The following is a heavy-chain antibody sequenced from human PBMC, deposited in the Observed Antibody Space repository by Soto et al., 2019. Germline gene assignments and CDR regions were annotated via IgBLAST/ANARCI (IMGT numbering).Heavy chain of an antibody. J-gene: IGHJ4*02. CDR1: GYTLTSFY. CDR3: ARGLASGDY. CDR2: ISPNGGST. V-gene: IGHV1-46*03. D-gene: IGHD6-6*01. Sequence: QVQLVQPGAEVKKPGASVKLSCKASGYTLTSFYIHWVRQAPGQGLEWMGIISPNGGSTNYAHNFQGRVTMTRDTSTSIVYMDLSSLRSEDTAVYYCARGLASGDYWGQGTLVTVSS.